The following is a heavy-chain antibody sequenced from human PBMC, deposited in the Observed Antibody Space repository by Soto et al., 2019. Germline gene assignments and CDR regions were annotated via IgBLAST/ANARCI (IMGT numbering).Heavy chain of an antibody. Sequence: QVQLVESGGGVVQPGKSLRLSCAASGFSFSSYGLHWVRQAPGKGLEWVAAISFDGSNEYHADSVKGRFTISRDKSKNPLYLQMNSLRAEDTAVYYCAKATYSGSYFSDYWGQGTLVTVSS. V-gene: IGHV3-30*18. D-gene: IGHD1-26*01. CDR3: AKATYSGSYFSDY. CDR2: ISFDGSNE. CDR1: GFSFSSYG. J-gene: IGHJ4*02.